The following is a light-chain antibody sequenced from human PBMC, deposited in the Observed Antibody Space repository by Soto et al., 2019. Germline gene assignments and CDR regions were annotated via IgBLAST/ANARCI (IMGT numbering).Light chain of an antibody. Sequence: EIVMTQSPATLSVSPGERATLSCRASQSVRSNLAWYQQKPGQAPRLLIYGASTRATGIPARFSGSGSGTAFSLIISSLQSEDIAVYYCQQYNNWPALTFGGGTKVEIK. CDR3: QQYNNWPALT. CDR1: QSVRSN. J-gene: IGKJ4*01. V-gene: IGKV3-15*01. CDR2: GAS.